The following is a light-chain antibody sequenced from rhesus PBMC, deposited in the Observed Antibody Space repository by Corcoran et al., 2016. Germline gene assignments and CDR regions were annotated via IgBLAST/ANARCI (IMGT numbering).Light chain of an antibody. V-gene: IGKV1-28*03. J-gene: IGKJ1*01. CDR2: DVS. Sequence: DIQMTQSPSSLSASVGDTVTITCRASQGISSYLNWFQQKPGKAPKLLIYDVSNLESGGPSRFSGSGSVTDFTLTISSLQPEDFAAYYCLQHNSYPRTFGQGTKVEIK. CDR1: QGISSY. CDR3: LQHNSYPRT.